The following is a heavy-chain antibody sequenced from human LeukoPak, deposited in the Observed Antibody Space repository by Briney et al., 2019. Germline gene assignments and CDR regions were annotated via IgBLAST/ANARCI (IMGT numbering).Heavy chain of an antibody. CDR1: GFTFSSYA. Sequence: GGSLRLSCAASGFTFSSYAMHWVRQAPGKGLEYVSAISSNGGSTYYANSVKGRFTISRDNAKNSLYLQMNSLRAEDTAVYYCARGAAAGHYYYYGMDVWGQGTTVTVSS. CDR2: ISSNGGST. CDR3: ARGAAAGHYYYYGMDV. D-gene: IGHD6-13*01. V-gene: IGHV3-64*01. J-gene: IGHJ6*02.